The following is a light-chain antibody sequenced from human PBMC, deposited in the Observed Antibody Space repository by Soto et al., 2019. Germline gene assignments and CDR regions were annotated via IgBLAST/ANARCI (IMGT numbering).Light chain of an antibody. CDR3: EAWDDSLNGVV. CDR1: SSNIGSNN. V-gene: IGLV1-44*01. J-gene: IGLJ2*01. CDR2: SNN. Sequence: QSVLTQTPSASGNPGQRVNISCSGSSSNIGSNNVNWYQQLPGTAPKLLIYSNNQRPSGVPDRFSGSKSGTSASLAISGLQSEDEADYYCEAWDDSLNGVVFGGGTKVTVL.